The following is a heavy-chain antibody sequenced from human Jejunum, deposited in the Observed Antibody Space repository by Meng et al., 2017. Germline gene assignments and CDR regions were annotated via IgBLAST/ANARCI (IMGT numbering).Heavy chain of an antibody. CDR3: ATGYNFDH. J-gene: IGHJ4*02. Sequence: VQLGESGTEVQKPGASLRIPCNTPASTFGLSSIHRARQAPGQGPGWLGWIHTANGDVKYSQRFQGRVSITRDTSASTAYMEVTGLTFEDTAVYYCATGYNFDHWDQGTLVTASS. V-gene: IGHV1-3*04. CDR2: IHTANGDV. D-gene: IGHD5-24*01. CDR1: ASTFGLSS.